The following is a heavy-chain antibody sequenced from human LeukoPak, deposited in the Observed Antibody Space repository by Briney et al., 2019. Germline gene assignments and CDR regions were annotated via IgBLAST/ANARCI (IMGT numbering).Heavy chain of an antibody. CDR2: ISYDGSNK. CDR1: GFTFSSYA. J-gene: IGHJ3*02. D-gene: IGHD1-7*01. CDR3: ARSGGLWNYISDAFDI. Sequence: GGSLRLSCAASGFTFSSYAMHWVRQAPGKGLEWVAVISYDGSNKYYADSVKGRFTISRDNSKNTLYLQMDSLRAEDTAVYYCARSGGLWNYISDAFDIWGQGTMVTVSS. V-gene: IGHV3-30-3*01.